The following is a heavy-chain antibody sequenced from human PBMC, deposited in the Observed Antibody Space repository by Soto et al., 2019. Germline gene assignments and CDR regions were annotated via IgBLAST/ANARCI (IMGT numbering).Heavy chain of an antibody. CDR1: GFTFSSYS. V-gene: IGHV3-48*02. CDR2: ISSSSSTI. J-gene: IGHJ6*02. Sequence: GGSLRLSCAASGFTFSSYSMNWVRQAPGRGLEWVSYISSSSSTIYYADSVKGRFTISRDNAKNSLYLQMNSLRDEDTAVYYCARDPRDYGGDYYYYGMDVWGQGTTVTVSS. D-gene: IGHD4-17*01. CDR3: ARDPRDYGGDYYYYGMDV.